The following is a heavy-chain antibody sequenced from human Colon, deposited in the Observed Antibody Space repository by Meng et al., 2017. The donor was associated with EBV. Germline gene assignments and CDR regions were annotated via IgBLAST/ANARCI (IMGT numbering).Heavy chain of an antibody. D-gene: IGHD5-24*01. V-gene: IGHV4-4*03. CDR1: VASISRNNW. J-gene: IGHJ4*02. Sequence: GPGRVGPLRPPSLTCSDPVASISRNNWWSWVRQPPGKGLEWIGEIYHGGNTNYNPSLKSRVTISVDRSNDQFSLSLSSVTAADTAVYYCARGNAYNAPSFDYWGQGTLVTVSS. CDR2: IYHGGNT. CDR3: ARGNAYNAPSFDY.